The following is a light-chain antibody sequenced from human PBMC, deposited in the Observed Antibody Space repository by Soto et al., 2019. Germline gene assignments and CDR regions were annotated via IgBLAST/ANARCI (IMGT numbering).Light chain of an antibody. V-gene: IGLV2-23*02. CDR2: EVT. J-gene: IGLJ1*01. Sequence: QSVLTQPASVSGSPGQSITISCTGTSSDVGRYNFVSWYQQHPGKVPKVMIYEVTKRPSGVSNRFSGSKSGNMAFLTISGLQAEDEAEYYCCSDAGSGIYVFGTGTKVTVL. CDR3: CSDAGSGIYV. CDR1: SSDVGRYNF.